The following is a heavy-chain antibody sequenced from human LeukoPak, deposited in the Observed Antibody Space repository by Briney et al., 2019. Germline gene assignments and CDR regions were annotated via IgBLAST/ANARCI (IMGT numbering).Heavy chain of an antibody. CDR2: IKQDANEE. Sequence: GGSLRLSCAVSGFTFSSYWMSWVRQAPGKGLEWVANIKQDANEEYYVDSVKGRFTIPRDNTRDSLYLQMNSPRAEDTAVYYCARPSPNGYNFFDYWGQGTLVTVSS. CDR3: ARPSPNGYNFFDY. CDR1: GFTFSSYW. D-gene: IGHD5-12*01. J-gene: IGHJ4*02. V-gene: IGHV3-7*01.